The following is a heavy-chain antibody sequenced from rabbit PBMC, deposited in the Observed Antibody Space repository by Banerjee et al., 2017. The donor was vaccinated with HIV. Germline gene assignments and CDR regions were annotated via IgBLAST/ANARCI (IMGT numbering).Heavy chain of an antibody. CDR3: ARLGADDGEFAL. J-gene: IGHJ3*01. CDR2: INTNSGNT. Sequence: QQQLEESGGGLVQPEGSLTLTCTASGFSFNNKYVMCWVRQAPGKGLEWIACINTNSGNTVYASWAKGRFTISKTSSTTVTLQMTSLTAADTATYFCARLGADDGEFALWGQGTLVTVS. V-gene: IGHV1S45*01. CDR1: GFSFNNKYV. D-gene: IGHD2-1*01.